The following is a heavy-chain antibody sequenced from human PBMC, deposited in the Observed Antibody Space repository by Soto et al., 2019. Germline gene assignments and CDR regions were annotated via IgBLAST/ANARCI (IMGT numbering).Heavy chain of an antibody. V-gene: IGHV1-3*05. D-gene: IGHD2-15*01. CDR2: INAGNAHT. CDR1: GYTFTNFA. CDR3: ARGVAPYYFDY. J-gene: IGHJ4*02. Sequence: QVQLVQSGAEEKKPGASVKVSCKASGYTFTNFAIHWVRQAPGQRLGWMGWINAGNAHTKYSQKFQGRVTITRDTSASTAYMELSSLRSEDTAVYYCARGVAPYYFDYWGQGTLVTVSS.